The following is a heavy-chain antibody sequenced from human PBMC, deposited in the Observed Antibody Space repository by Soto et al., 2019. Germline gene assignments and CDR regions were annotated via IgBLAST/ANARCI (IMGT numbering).Heavy chain of an antibody. CDR3: ASGGSSWYYWFDP. D-gene: IGHD6-13*01. V-gene: IGHV4-34*01. CDR2: INHSGST. J-gene: IGHJ5*02. CDR1: GGSFSGYY. Sequence: KTSETLSLTCAVYGGSFSGYYWSWIRQPPGKGLEWIGEINHSGSTNYNPSLKSRVTISVDTSKNQFSLKLSSVTAADTAVYYCASGGSSWYYWFDPWGQGTLVTVSS.